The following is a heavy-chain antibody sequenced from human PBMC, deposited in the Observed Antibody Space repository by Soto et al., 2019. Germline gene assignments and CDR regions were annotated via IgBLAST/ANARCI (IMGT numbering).Heavy chain of an antibody. CDR1: GYRVYESV. Sequence: ASVKVTSKFSGYRVYESVRHCVRQATGKGLDWMGGFDPEDGETIYAQKFQGRVTMTEDTSTDTAYMELSSLRSEDTAVYYCATCDEYSGYELDYWGQGTLVTVSS. CDR2: FDPEDGET. D-gene: IGHD5-12*01. CDR3: ATCDEYSGYELDY. J-gene: IGHJ4*02. V-gene: IGHV1-24*01.